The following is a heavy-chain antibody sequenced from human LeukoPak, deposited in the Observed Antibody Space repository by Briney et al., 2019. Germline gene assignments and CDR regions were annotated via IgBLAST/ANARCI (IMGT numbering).Heavy chain of an antibody. J-gene: IGHJ4*02. Sequence: RTGGSLRLSCAASGFTFSDYSMNWVRQAPGKGLEWVSSISTSSTYIYYADSVKGRFTISRDDAKNSLYLHMNSLRAEDTAVYYCARDPQLRHYYHTSGSYYFDYWGQGTLVTVSS. CDR2: ISTSSTYI. V-gene: IGHV3-21*01. CDR1: GFTFSDYS. CDR3: ARDPQLRHYYHTSGSYYFDY. D-gene: IGHD3-22*01.